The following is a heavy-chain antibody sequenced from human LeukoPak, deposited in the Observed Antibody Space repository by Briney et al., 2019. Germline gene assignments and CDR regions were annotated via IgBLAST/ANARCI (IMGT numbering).Heavy chain of an antibody. D-gene: IGHD2-15*01. J-gene: IGHJ4*02. CDR2: ISGSGGST. CDR3: AKASYCSGGSCYLVDY. V-gene: IGHV3-23*01. CDR1: GFTFSSYA. Sequence: GGSLRLSCAASGFTFSSYAMSWVRQAPGEGLEWVSAISGSGGSTYYADSVKGRFTISRDNSKNTLYLQMNSLRAEDTAVYYCAKASYCSGGSCYLVDYWGQGTLVTVSS.